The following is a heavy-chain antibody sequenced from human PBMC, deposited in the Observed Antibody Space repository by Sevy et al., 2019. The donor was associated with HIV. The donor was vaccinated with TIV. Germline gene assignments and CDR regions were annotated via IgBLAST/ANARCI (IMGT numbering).Heavy chain of an antibody. CDR3: ARDPRVLVAASFYYYYYYMDV. D-gene: IGHD2-15*01. CDR1: GFTFSSYN. V-gene: IGHV3-48*02. Sequence: GGSLRLSCAASGFTFSSYNMNWVRQAPGKGLEWISYISSSSSAIYYADSVKGRFTISSDNAKNSLYLQMNSLRDEDTAVYYCARDPRVLVAASFYYYYYYMDVWGKGTTVTVSS. J-gene: IGHJ6*03. CDR2: ISSSSSAI.